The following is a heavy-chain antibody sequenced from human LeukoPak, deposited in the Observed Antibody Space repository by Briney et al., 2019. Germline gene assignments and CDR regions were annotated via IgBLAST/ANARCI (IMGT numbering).Heavy chain of an antibody. CDR1: GGSISSGSYY. D-gene: IGHD3-3*01. CDR2: IYTSGST. Sequence: SETLSLTCTVSGGSISSGSYYWSWIRQPAGKGLEWLGRIYTSGSTNYNPSLKSRVTISVDTSKNQFSLKLSSVTAADTAVYYCARGYYDFWSAVGFDYWGQGTLVTVSS. CDR3: ARGYYDFWSAVGFDY. J-gene: IGHJ4*02. V-gene: IGHV4-61*02.